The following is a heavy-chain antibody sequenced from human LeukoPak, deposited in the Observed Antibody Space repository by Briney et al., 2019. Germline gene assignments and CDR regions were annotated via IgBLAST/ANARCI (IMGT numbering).Heavy chain of an antibody. CDR3: ARADDYGDYNHYFDY. J-gene: IGHJ4*02. Sequence: SETLSLTCTVSGGSISSYYWSWIRQPPGKGLEWIGYIYYSGSTNYNPSLESRVTISVDTSKNQFSLKLSSVTAADTAVYYCARADDYGDYNHYFDYWGQGTLVTVSS. CDR1: GGSISSYY. V-gene: IGHV4-59*01. CDR2: IYYSGST. D-gene: IGHD4-17*01.